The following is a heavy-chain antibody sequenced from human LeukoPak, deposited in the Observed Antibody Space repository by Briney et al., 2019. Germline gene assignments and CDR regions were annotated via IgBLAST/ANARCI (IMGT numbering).Heavy chain of an antibody. CDR2: MFYSGST. J-gene: IGHJ4*02. Sequence: SGTLSLTCAVSGGSISSGHWWSWVRRSPGKGLEWIGYMFYSGSTSYNPSLKSRVTISVDTSKNQFSLKLSSVTAADTAVYYCASVRCSATSCYEFYFDYWGQGTLVTVSS. CDR1: GGSISSGHW. CDR3: ASVRCSATSCYEFYFDY. V-gene: IGHV4-4*02. D-gene: IGHD2-2*01.